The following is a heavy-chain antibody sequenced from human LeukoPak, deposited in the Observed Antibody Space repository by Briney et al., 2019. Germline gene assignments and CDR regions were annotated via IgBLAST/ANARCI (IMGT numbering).Heavy chain of an antibody. J-gene: IGHJ4*02. CDR3: ARDLSVGAKPDLGFDY. Sequence: GGSLRFSCAASGFTFTSYSMNWVRQAPGKGLEWVSSISSSSSYIYYADSMKGRFTISRDNAKNSLYLQMNSLRAEDTAIYYCARDLSVGAKPDLGFDYWGQGTLVTVSS. CDR2: ISSSSSYI. D-gene: IGHD1-26*01. CDR1: GFTFTSYS. V-gene: IGHV3-21*01.